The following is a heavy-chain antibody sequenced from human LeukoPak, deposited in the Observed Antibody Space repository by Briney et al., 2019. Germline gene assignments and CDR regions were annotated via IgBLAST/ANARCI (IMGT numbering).Heavy chain of an antibody. CDR3: ARGSGSGWPLDR. CDR2: MYAGGTT. D-gene: IGHD6-19*01. CDR1: GVIVSRNF. V-gene: IGHV3-53*01. J-gene: IGHJ5*02. Sequence: GGSLSLSCAASGVIVSRNFMSWVRQAPGKGLQWVAIMYAGGTTDYSDSVRGRFHISRDSSNNTLSLQINSLSAEDTAVYYCARGSGSGWPLDRWGQGALVTVSS.